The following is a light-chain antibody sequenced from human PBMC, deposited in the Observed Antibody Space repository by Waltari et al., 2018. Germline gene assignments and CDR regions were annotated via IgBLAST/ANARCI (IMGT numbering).Light chain of an antibody. V-gene: IGLV1-40*01. J-gene: IGLJ3*02. CDR1: GSNIGAGFD. CDR3: QSYDSSLTGSWV. CDR2: GNN. Sequence: QRVTISCTGSGSNIGAGFDVHWYQQLPGTAPKLLVYGNNSRPSGVPDRFSASKSGTSASLAITGLQAEDEADYYCQSYDSSLTGSWVFGGGT.